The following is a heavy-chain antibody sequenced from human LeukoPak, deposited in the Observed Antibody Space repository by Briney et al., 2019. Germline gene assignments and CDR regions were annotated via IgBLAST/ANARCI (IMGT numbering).Heavy chain of an antibody. CDR1: GFTFNRCW. CDR2: INSDGRET. V-gene: IGHV3-7*01. J-gene: IGHJ1*01. Sequence: PGGSLRLSCVVSGFTFNRCWMNWVRQAPGKGLEWVAHINSDGRETYYVDFVKGRFTISRDNAQNAMYLQMNSLRVEDTAVYYCTSWGDTTAEYFQRWGQGTLVTVSP. CDR3: TSWGDTTAEYFQR. D-gene: IGHD2-21*02.